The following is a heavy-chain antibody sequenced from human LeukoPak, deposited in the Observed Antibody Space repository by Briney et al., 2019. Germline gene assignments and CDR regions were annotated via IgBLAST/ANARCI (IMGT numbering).Heavy chain of an antibody. CDR2: IDSGGST. CDR3: ARIEAPNWFDP. Sequence: QPGGSLSLSCAATGFSVSRNYMSWVRQAPGKGLEWVSVIDSGGSTYHADSVKGRFTISRHNSKNTVYLQMNSLRGEDTAVYYCARIEAPNWFDPWGQGTLVTVSS. V-gene: IGHV3-53*04. J-gene: IGHJ5*02. CDR1: GFSVSRNY.